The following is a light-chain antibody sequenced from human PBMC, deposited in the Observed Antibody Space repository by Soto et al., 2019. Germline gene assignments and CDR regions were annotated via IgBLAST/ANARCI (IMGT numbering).Light chain of an antibody. Sequence: EIVMTQSPATLSVSPGERATLSCRASQSISGNLAGYQQKPGQAPGLLIYGESTRATGIPARFSGSGSGTEFTLTISSLQSEDFAVYYCQQYNNWPPWTFGQGTKVEIK. CDR1: QSISGN. CDR2: GES. CDR3: QQYNNWPPWT. J-gene: IGKJ1*01. V-gene: IGKV3D-15*01.